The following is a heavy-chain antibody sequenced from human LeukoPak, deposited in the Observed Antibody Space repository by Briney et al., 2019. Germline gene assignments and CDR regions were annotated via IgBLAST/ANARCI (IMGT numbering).Heavy chain of an antibody. CDR1: GGTFISYA. CDR3: AKSPLSQLGYFDY. J-gene: IGHJ4*02. D-gene: IGHD2/OR15-2a*01. CDR2: ISGSGGST. V-gene: IGHV3-23*01. Sequence: SCKASGGTFISYAMSWVRQAPGKGLEWVSAISGSGGSTYYADSVKGRFTISRDNSKNTLYLQMNSLRAEDTAVYYCAKSPLSQLGYFDYWGQGTLVSVSS.